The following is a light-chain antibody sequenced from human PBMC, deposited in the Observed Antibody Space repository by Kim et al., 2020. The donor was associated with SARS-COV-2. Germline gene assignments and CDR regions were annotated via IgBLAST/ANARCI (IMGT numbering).Light chain of an antibody. V-gene: IGKV4-1*01. CDR1: QTVLYNSNNKNY. CDR2: WAS. CDR3: QQYYSIPPS. Sequence: DIVMTHSPDSLAVSLGERATLNYKSSQTVLYNSNNKNYLAWYQQKPGQAPKLLIYWASIRESGVSDRFSGRGSETDFTLTISSLQAEDVAVYYCQQYYSIPPSFGQGTKLEI. J-gene: IGKJ2*03.